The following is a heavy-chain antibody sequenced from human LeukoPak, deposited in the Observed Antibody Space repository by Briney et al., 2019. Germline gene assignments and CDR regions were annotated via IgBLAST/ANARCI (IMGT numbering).Heavy chain of an antibody. CDR2: IIPILGIA. J-gene: IGHJ4*02. Sequence: SVKVSCRASGGTFSSYAISWVRQAPGQGLEWMGRIIPILGIANYAQKFQGRVTITADKSTSTAYMELSSLRSEDTAVYYCAKGSDYDILTGYYRPQGSIAAAGTLDYWGQGTLVTVSS. V-gene: IGHV1-69*04. D-gene: IGHD3-9*01. CDR1: GGTFSSYA. CDR3: AKGSDYDILTGYYRPQGSIAAAGTLDY.